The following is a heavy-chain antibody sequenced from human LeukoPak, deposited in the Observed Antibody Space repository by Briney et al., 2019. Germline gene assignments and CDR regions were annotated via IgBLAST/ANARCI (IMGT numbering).Heavy chain of an antibody. J-gene: IGHJ4*02. Sequence: GGSLRLSCAASGFTFSSYAMHWVRQAPGKGLEWVAVISYDGSNKYYADSVKGRFTISRDNSKNTLYLQMNSLRAEDTAVYYCARDIDYGGNSGFDYWGQGTLVTVSS. CDR3: ARDIDYGGNSGFDY. CDR2: ISYDGSNK. V-gene: IGHV3-30-3*01. D-gene: IGHD4-23*01. CDR1: GFTFSSYA.